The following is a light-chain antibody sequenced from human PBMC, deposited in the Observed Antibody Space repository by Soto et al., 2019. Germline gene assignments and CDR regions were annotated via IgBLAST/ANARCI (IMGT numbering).Light chain of an antibody. Sequence: QSALTQPASVSGSPGQSITISCTGTISDVGGYNYVSWYQQHPGKAPKLMIYDVSTRPSGVSNRFSGSKSGNTASLTISGLQAEDEADYYCSSYTSSSTYVFGTGTKLTVL. CDR2: DVS. CDR3: SSYTSSSTYV. CDR1: ISDVGGYNY. V-gene: IGLV2-14*01. J-gene: IGLJ1*01.